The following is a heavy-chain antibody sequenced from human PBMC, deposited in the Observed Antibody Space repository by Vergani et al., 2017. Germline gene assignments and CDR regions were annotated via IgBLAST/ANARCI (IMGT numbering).Heavy chain of an antibody. J-gene: IGHJ6*02. D-gene: IGHD6-19*01. Sequence: QVQLVQSGAEVKKPGSSVKVSCKASGGTFSSYAISWVRQAPGQGLEWMGRIIPIFGTANYAQKFQGRVTITADESTSTAYMELSSLRAEDTAVYYCAGYVFAEGSGWKAYYYYGMDVWGQGTTVTVSS. V-gene: IGHV1-69*18. CDR2: IIPIFGTA. CDR3: AGYVFAEGSGWKAYYYYGMDV. CDR1: GGTFSSYA.